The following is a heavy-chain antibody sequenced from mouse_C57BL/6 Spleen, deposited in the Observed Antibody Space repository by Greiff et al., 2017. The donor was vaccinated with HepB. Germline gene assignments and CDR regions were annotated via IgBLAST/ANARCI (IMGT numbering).Heavy chain of an antibody. Sequence: VQLQQSGPELVKPGASVKISCKASGYSFTSYYIHWVKQRPGQGLEWIGWIYPGSGNTKYNEKFKGKATLTADTSSSTAYMQLSSLTSEDSAVYYCARHYDYDDYAMDYWGQGTSVTVSS. J-gene: IGHJ4*01. CDR2: IYPGSGNT. CDR3: ARHYDYDDYAMDY. CDR1: GYSFTSYY. D-gene: IGHD2-4*01. V-gene: IGHV1-66*01.